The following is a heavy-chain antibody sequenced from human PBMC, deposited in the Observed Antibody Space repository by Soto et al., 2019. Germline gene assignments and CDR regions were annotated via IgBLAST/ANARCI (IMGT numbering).Heavy chain of an antibody. V-gene: IGHV3-48*03. CDR2: ISGSGSAI. D-gene: IGHD1-26*01. CDR1: GFTFSSYE. Sequence: GGSLRLSCAASGFTFSSYEMHWVRQSPGKGLEWVSFISGSGSAIYHADSVKGRFTISRDNAKNSLFLQMNSLRAEDTAVYYCARDQDGGSSNSMDVWGQGTTVTVSS. CDR3: ARDQDGGSSNSMDV. J-gene: IGHJ6*02.